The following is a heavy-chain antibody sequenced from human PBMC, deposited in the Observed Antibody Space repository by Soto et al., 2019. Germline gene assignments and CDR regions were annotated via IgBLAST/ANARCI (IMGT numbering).Heavy chain of an antibody. D-gene: IGHD3-22*01. CDR3: GKDRWLLQYLFDY. CDR2: ISGSGGST. J-gene: IGHJ4*02. Sequence: GGSLRLSCAASGFTFSSYAMSWVRQAPGKGLEWVSAISGSGGSTYYADSVKGRFTISRDNSKNTLYLQRNSLRAEYTAVYYCGKDRWLLQYLFDYWGQGALVTVSS. CDR1: GFTFSSYA. V-gene: IGHV3-23*01.